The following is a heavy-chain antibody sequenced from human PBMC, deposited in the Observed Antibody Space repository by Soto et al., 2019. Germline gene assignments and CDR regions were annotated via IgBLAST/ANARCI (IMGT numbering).Heavy chain of an antibody. Sequence: SETLSLTCAVSGGSITSGNTYSWSWIRQPPGKGLEWIGSISHTGSTSYNPSLKSRVSMSVDKSKNQFSLKLSSVTAADAALYYCARDIRGYSRALDYWGQGTQVTVSS. CDR3: ARDIRGYSRALDY. D-gene: IGHD5-12*01. CDR1: GGSITSGNTYS. V-gene: IGHV4-30-2*01. J-gene: IGHJ4*02. CDR2: ISHTGST.